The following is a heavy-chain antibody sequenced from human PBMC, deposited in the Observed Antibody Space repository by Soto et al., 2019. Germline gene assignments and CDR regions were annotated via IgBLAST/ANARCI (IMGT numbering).Heavy chain of an antibody. D-gene: IGHD1-26*01. CDR3: ARAESGSYYLY. J-gene: IGHJ4*02. Sequence: ASVKVSCKASGYTFTSYDINWVRQATGQGLEWMGWMNPNSGNTGYAQKFQGRVTMTTDTSTSTAYMELRSLRSDDTAVCYCARAESGSYYLYWGQGTLVTVSS. CDR1: GYTFTSYD. CDR2: MNPNSGNT. V-gene: IGHV1-8*01.